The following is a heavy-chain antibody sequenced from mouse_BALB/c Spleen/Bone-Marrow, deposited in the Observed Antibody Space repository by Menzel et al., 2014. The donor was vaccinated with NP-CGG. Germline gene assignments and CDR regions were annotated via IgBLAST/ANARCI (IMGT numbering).Heavy chain of an antibody. CDR2: INPCNGGT. CDR3: TIGGFGY. J-gene: IGHJ2*01. CDR1: GLTFTSHR. V-gene: IGHV1S16*01. Sequence: QSGAELVKPGASEKLCIKEAGLTFTSHRMHWVKLRPGKGYEWIGAINPCNGGTNYYEKFKRKATQTVDKSSSTAYMQLSIQTCEDSAIYYFTIGGFGYWAQATTLPV.